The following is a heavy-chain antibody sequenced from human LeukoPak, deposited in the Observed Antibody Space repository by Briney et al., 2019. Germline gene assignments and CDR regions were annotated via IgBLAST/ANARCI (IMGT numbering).Heavy chain of an antibody. CDR2: IIPIFGTA. CDR1: GGTFSSYA. D-gene: IGHD3-10*01. J-gene: IGHJ6*03. Sequence: SVKVSCNASGGTFSSYAISWVRQAPGQGLEWMGGIIPIFGTANYAQKFQGRVTITADKSTSTAYMELSSLRSEDTAVYYCAAAMVRGVIITAAFPYYYYMDVWGKGTTVTVSS. V-gene: IGHV1-69*06. CDR3: AAAMVRGVIITAAFPYYYYMDV.